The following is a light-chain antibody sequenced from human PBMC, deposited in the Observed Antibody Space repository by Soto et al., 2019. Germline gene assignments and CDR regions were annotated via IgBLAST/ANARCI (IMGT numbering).Light chain of an antibody. Sequence: EIVMTQSPAPLSVSPGESATLSCTASQSVSSNLAWYQHKPGQAPRLLLYTASTRATGIPARFSGSGSETEFTLTISGLQSEDVAVYYCQQYHNWPPVTFGQGTKLEIK. CDR2: TAS. J-gene: IGKJ2*01. V-gene: IGKV3-15*01. CDR1: QSVSSN. CDR3: QQYHNWPPVT.